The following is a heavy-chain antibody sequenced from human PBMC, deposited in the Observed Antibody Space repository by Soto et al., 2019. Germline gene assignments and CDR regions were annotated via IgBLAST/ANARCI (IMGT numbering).Heavy chain of an antibody. V-gene: IGHV4-31*03. CDR3: ASILGYCTNGVCPDDAFDI. D-gene: IGHD2-8*01. Sequence: LSLPCTVSGGSISSGGYYWSWTRQHPGKGLEWIGYIYYSGSTYYNPSLKSRVTISVDTSKNQFSLKLSSVTAADTAVYYCASILGYCTNGVCPDDAFDIWGQGTMVTVSS. CDR2: IYYSGST. J-gene: IGHJ3*02. CDR1: GGSISSGGYY.